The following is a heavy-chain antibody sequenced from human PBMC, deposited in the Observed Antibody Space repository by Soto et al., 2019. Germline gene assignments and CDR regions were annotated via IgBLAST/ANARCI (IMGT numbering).Heavy chain of an antibody. CDR1: GYTFTSYG. J-gene: IGHJ6*02. CDR2: ISAYNGNT. CDR3: ARDRVQIAAAGIYYGMDV. D-gene: IGHD6-13*01. V-gene: IGHV1-18*01. Sequence: QVQLVQSGAEVKKPGASVKVSCKASGYTFTSYGISWVRQAPGQGLEWMGWISAYNGNTNYAQKLQGRVTMTTDTATSTAYMELRSLRPDDTAMYYCARDRVQIAAAGIYYGMDVWGQGTTVTVSS.